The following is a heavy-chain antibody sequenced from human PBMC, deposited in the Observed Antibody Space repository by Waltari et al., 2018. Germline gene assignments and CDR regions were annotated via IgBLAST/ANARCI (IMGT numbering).Heavy chain of an antibody. V-gene: IGHV3-74*01. D-gene: IGHD5-18*01. CDR3: ARDPYSYGFFDY. CDR1: GFTFSSYW. Sequence: EVPLVESGGGLVQPGGSLRRYCAASGFTFSSYWMHWVRQDPWKGMVWDSRIRCDVSSTSYADSVKGRLTSSRDNAKNTLYLQMISLRAEYTAVYYCARDPYSYGFFDYWGQGTLVTVSS. CDR2: IRCDVSST. J-gene: IGHJ4*02.